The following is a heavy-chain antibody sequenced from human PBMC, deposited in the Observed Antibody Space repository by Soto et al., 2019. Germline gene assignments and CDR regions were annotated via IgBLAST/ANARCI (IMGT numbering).Heavy chain of an antibody. V-gene: IGHV3-30*18. CDR2: ISYDGSNK. CDR3: AKGAKGGMDV. Sequence: QVQLVESGGGVVQPGRSLRLSCAASGFTFSSYGMHWVRKAPGKGLEWVAVISYDGSNKYYADSVKGRFTISRDNSKNTLYLQMNSLRAEDTAVYYCAKGAKGGMDVWGQGTTVTVSS. J-gene: IGHJ6*02. CDR1: GFTFSSYG.